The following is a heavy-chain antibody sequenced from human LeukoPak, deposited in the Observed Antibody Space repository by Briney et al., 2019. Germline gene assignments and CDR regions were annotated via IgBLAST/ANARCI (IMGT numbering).Heavy chain of an antibody. CDR3: ARDHDSGSYLDY. Sequence: PGRSLRLSCAASGFTFSSYGMHWVRQAPGKGLEWVAVIWYDGSNKYYADSVKGRFTISRDNSKNTLYLQMNSLRAEDTAVYYCARDHDSGSYLDYWGQGTLVSVFS. D-gene: IGHD1-26*01. CDR1: GFTFSSYG. J-gene: IGHJ4*02. V-gene: IGHV3-33*01. CDR2: IWYDGSNK.